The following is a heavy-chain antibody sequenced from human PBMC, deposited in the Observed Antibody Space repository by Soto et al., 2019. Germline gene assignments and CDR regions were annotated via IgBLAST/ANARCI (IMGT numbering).Heavy chain of an antibody. CDR1: GFTFSSYA. CDR3: ASWHEREHAYDV. Sequence: GGSLRLSCAASGFTFSSYALGWVRQAPGRGLECVSAISGSGVSTFYADSVKGRFTISRDTSKNTLYLQMNTLTAEDTAVYYCASWHEREHAYDVWGQGTTVTVSS. CDR2: ISGSGVST. D-gene: IGHD1-1*01. J-gene: IGHJ3*01. V-gene: IGHV3-23*01.